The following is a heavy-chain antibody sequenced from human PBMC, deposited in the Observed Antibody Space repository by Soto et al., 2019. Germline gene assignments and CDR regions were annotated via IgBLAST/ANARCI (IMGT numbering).Heavy chain of an antibody. CDR2: IYYSGST. D-gene: IGHD5-12*01. Sequence: PSETLSLAGTVSGGSIISYYWIWIRQPPGKGLEWIGYIYYSGSTNYNPSLKSRVTISVDTSKNQFSLKLSSVTAADTAVYYCARGRGDSGYDLLTYYYYYYGMDVWGQGTTVTVS. CDR1: GGSIISYY. CDR3: ARGRGDSGYDLLTYYYYYYGMDV. J-gene: IGHJ6*02. V-gene: IGHV4-59*01.